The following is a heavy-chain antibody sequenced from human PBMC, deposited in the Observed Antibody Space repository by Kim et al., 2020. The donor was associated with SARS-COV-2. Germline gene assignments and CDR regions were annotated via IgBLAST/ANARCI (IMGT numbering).Heavy chain of an antibody. CDR3: ATRGTYSSSSGGDY. D-gene: IGHD6-6*01. J-gene: IGHJ4*02. CDR2: ISYDGSNK. CDR1: GFTFSSYG. Sequence: GGSLRLSCAASGFTFSSYGMHWVRQAPGKGLEWVAVISYDGSNKYYADSVKGRFTISRDNSKNTLYLQMNSLRAEDTAVYYCATRGTYSSSSGGDYWGQGTLVTVSS. V-gene: IGHV3-30*03.